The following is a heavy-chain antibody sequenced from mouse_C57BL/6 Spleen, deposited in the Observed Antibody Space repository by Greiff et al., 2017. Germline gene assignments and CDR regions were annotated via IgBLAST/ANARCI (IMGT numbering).Heavy chain of an antibody. CDR2: INYDGSST. J-gene: IGHJ2*01. V-gene: IGHV5-16*01. CDR1: GFTFSDYY. D-gene: IGHD1-1*01. CDR3: ARAFGYYYGSSPFDY. Sequence: EVKVVESEGGLVQPGSSMKLSCTASGFTFSDYYMAWVRQVPEKGLEWVANINYDGSSTYYLDSLKSRFIISRDNAKNILYLQMSSLKSEDTATYYCARAFGYYYGSSPFDYWGQGTTLTVSS.